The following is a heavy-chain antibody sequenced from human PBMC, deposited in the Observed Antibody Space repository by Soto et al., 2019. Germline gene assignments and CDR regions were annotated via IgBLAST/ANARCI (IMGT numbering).Heavy chain of an antibody. CDR1: GGSISSSSYH. D-gene: IGHD1-26*01. CDR2: IYYSGSS. J-gene: IGHJ4*02. V-gene: IGHV4-31*03. Sequence: KTSETLSLTCTVSGGSISSSSYHWSWIRQHPGKGLEWIGNIYYSGSSYYNPSLKSRATISIDTSKDQFSLRLGSVTAADTAVYYCARVEGSSYYFRHDCWGRGTLVAVSS. CDR3: ARVEGSSYYFRHDC.